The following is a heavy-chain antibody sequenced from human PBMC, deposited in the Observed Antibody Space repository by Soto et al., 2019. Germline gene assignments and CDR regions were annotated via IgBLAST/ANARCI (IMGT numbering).Heavy chain of an antibody. J-gene: IGHJ5*01. CDR3: ARIRSTYYNNSSSYREKWFDS. V-gene: IGHV2-26*01. CDR1: GFSLRSINMG. CDR2: IFSDDEK. Sequence: QVTLKESGPVLVKPTETPTLTCIVSGFSLRSINMGVTWIRQPPGKALEWIAHIFSDDEKSYSTSLKNRLAISKDTSKRQVVLTMTHTDHGETATYYCARIRSTYYNNSSSYREKWFDSWGQGILVTVST. D-gene: IGHD3-22*01.